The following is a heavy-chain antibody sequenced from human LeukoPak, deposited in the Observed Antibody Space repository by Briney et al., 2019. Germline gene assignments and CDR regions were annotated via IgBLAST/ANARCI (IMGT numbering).Heavy chain of an antibody. Sequence: GGSLRLSCTASGFTLSSYSMSWVRQAPGKELEWVSVLSGSGGTTHYADSVKGRFTISRDNSKNTLYLQMSSLRAEDTAVYYCKGSGSYYNGYWGQGILVTVSS. D-gene: IGHD3-10*01. V-gene: IGHV3-23*01. CDR1: GFTLSSYS. J-gene: IGHJ4*02. CDR3: KGSGSYYNGY. CDR2: LSGSGGTT.